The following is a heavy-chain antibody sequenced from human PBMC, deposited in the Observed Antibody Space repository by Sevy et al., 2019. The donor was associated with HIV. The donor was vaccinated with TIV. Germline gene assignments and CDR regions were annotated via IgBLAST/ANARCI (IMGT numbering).Heavy chain of an antibody. D-gene: IGHD3-10*01. CDR3: ARDMLLVRGGNYYGMDI. J-gene: IGHJ6*02. V-gene: IGHV3-30-3*01. CDR1: GFTFSNYA. CDR2: ISYDGSNK. Sequence: GGSLRLSCAASGFTFSNYAMHWVRQGPGKGLDWVAVISYDGSNKFSADSVKGRFTISRDNSKNTLYLQINNLRTEDTAGYYCARDMLLVRGGNYYGMDICGQGTTVTVSS.